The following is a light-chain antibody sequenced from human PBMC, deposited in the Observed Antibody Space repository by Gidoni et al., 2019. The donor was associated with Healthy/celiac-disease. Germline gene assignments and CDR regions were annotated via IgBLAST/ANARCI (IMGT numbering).Light chain of an antibody. CDR2: DAT. V-gene: IGKV3-15*01. CDR3: QQYNNWPVWT. CDR1: QSVSSN. Sequence: EIVMTQSPATLSVSPGERATLSCRASQSVSSNLAWYQQKPGQAPRLLIYDATTRATGIPSRFSGRGSGTEFTLTISSLQSEDFAVYYCQQYNNWPVWTFGQGTKVEIK. J-gene: IGKJ1*01.